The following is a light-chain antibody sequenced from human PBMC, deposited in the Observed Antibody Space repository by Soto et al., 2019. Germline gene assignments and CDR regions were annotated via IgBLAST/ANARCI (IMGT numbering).Light chain of an antibody. CDR2: LNRDGSH. J-gene: IGLJ2*01. CDR3: QTWGTGIVI. V-gene: IGLV4-69*01. CDR1: SGHSNYA. Sequence: QPVLTQSPSASASLGASVKLTCTLSSGHSNYAIAWHQQQPEKGPRYLMKLNRDGSHSKGDGIPNRFSGSSSGAERYLTISSLQSEDCQTWGTGIVIFGGGTQLTVL.